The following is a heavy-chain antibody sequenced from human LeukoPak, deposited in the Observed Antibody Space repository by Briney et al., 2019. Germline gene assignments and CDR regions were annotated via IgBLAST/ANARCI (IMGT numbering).Heavy chain of an antibody. D-gene: IGHD3-10*01. Sequence: PSETLSLTCTVSGGSISSGGYYWSWIRQHPGKGLEWIGYIYYSGSTYYNPSLKSRVTISVDTSKNQFSLKLSSVTAADTAVYYCARAWEVRGVRSLDPWGQGTLVTVSS. J-gene: IGHJ5*02. V-gene: IGHV4-31*03. CDR3: ARAWEVRGVRSLDP. CDR2: IYYSGST. CDR1: GGSISSGGYY.